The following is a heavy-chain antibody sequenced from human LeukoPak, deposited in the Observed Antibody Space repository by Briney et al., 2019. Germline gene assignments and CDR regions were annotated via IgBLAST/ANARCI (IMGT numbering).Heavy chain of an antibody. CDR2: ISGSGGST. CDR1: GFTFSSYA. J-gene: IGHJ4*02. D-gene: IGHD3-22*01. CDR3: AKEVPYDSSGYFWLFDY. V-gene: IGHV3-23*01. Sequence: GGSLRLSCAASGFTFSSYARSWVRQAPGKGRGWVSAISGSGGSTYYADSVKGRFTISRDNSNNKLYLQMNSLRAEDTAVYYCAKEVPYDSSGYFWLFDYWGQGTLVTVSS.